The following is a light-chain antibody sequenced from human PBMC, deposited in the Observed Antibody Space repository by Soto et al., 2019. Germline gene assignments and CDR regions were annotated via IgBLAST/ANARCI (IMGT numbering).Light chain of an antibody. CDR1: TSDIGADDF. J-gene: IGLJ1*01. Sequence: QSALTQPASVSGSPGQSITISCTGTTSDIGADDFVSWYQHHPDKTPQLIIFDVTYRPTGISHRFSASKSGNTASLTISGLQAADEADYFCKSYAGSNTYVFGSGTKLTVL. CDR3: KSYAGSNTYV. CDR2: DVT. V-gene: IGLV2-14*03.